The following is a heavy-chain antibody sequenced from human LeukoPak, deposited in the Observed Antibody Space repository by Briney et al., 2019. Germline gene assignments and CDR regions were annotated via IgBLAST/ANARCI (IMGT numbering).Heavy chain of an antibody. CDR1: GFTFTSNP. D-gene: IGHD1-26*01. Sequence: GGSLRLSCAASGFTFTSNPMTWFPQPPGKGLEWVSAISGSGGSTYYADSVKGRFTISRDNSKNTLYLQMNSLRAEDTAVYYCAKPRVGAFDYWGQGTLVTVSS. J-gene: IGHJ4*02. CDR2: ISGSGGST. CDR3: AKPRVGAFDY. V-gene: IGHV3-23*01.